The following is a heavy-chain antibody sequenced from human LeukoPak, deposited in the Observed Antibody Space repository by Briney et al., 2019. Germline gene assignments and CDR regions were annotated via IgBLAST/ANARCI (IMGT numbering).Heavy chain of an antibody. CDR3: ARAYQRLGELSLPDY. CDR2: IHPSTGNP. V-gene: IGHV7-4-1*02. J-gene: IGHJ4*02. CDR1: GYTFTNYA. D-gene: IGHD3-16*02. Sequence: ASVKVSCTASGYTFTNYAMNWVRQAPGQGIEWMGWIHPSTGNPTYAQGFTGRFVFSLDTSVSTTYLQISSLKAEDTAVYYCARAYQRLGELSLPDYWGQRTLVTVSS.